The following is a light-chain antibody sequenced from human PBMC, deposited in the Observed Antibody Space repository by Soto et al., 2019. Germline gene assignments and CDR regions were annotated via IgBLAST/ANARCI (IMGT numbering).Light chain of an antibody. CDR3: QQSNSSPWA. CDR1: QSISYW. CDR2: EAS. V-gene: IGKV1-5*01. Sequence: DIQMTQSPSTLSAFVGDRVTVTCRASQSISYWLAWYQQKPGKAPKLLIYEASSLESGVPSRFSGSGSGTEFTLTINRLQPDDFATYYCQQSNSSPWAFGQGTKVEIK. J-gene: IGKJ1*01.